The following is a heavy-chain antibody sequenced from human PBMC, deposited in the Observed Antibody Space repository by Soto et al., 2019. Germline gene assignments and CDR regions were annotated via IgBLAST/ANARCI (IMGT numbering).Heavy chain of an antibody. CDR3: ARDRRIAAAADFYFDS. D-gene: IGHD6-13*01. CDR2: ISTSSSTI. Sequence: PGGSLRLSCAASGFTFSSYSMNWVRQAPGKGLEWVSYISTSSSTIYYADSVKGRFTISRDNAKNSLYLQMNSLRDEDTAVYYCARDRRIAAAADFYFDSWGQGTLVTVSS. V-gene: IGHV3-48*02. CDR1: GFTFSSYS. J-gene: IGHJ4*02.